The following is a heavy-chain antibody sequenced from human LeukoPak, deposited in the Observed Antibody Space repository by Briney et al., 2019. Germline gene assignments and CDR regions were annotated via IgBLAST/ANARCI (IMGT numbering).Heavy chain of an antibody. CDR1: GGTFSSYA. D-gene: IGHD3-10*01. CDR2: IIPIFGTS. Sequence: AASVKVSCKASGGTFSSYAISWVRQAPGQGLEWMGGIIPIFGTSNYAQKFQGRVTISADESTGTAHMELSSLRSEDTAVYYCARSDYGSGSYSYYYYGLDVWGKGTTVTVSS. CDR3: ARSDYGSGSYSYYYYGLDV. V-gene: IGHV1-69*13. J-gene: IGHJ6*04.